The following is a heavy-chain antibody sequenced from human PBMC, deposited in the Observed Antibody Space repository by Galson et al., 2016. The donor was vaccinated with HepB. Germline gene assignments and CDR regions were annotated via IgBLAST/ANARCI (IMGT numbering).Heavy chain of an antibody. CDR3: ARHVCLPVAGVQYYFDY. D-gene: IGHD6-19*01. CDR1: GGSISSSSYY. J-gene: IGHJ4*02. Sequence: SETLSLTCTVSGGSISSSSYYWGWIRQPPGKGLEWIGSIYYSGSTYYNPSLKSRVTISVDTSKNQFSLKLSSVTAADTAVYYCARHVCLPVAGVQYYFDYWGQGTLVTVSS. V-gene: IGHV4-39*01. CDR2: IYYSGST.